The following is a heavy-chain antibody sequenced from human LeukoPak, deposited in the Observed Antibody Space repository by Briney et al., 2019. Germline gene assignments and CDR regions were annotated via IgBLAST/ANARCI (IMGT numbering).Heavy chain of an antibody. J-gene: IGHJ3*02. CDR3: AKKPCSSSICARGSAFDI. CDR1: GFTFSSYA. CDR2: ISGSSGST. V-gene: IGHV3-23*01. Sequence: QPGGSLRLSCAASGFTFSSYAMSWVRQAPGKGLEWVSAISGSSGSTYYADSVKGRFTISRDNSKNTLYLQMNSLRAEDTAVYYCAKKPCSSSICARGSAFDIWGQGTMVTVSS. D-gene: IGHD2-2*01.